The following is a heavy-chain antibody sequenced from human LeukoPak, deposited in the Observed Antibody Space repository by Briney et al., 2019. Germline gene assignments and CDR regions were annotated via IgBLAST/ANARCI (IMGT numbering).Heavy chain of an antibody. D-gene: IGHD6-19*01. CDR1: GGTFSSYA. J-gene: IGHJ4*02. V-gene: IGHV1-69*01. CDR3: ARDRGPIAVAGRYFDY. CDR2: IIPIFGTA. Sequence: ASVKVSCKASGGTFSSYAISWVRQAPGQGLEWMGGIIPIFGTANYAQKFQGEVTITADESTSTAYMELSSLRSEDTAVYYCARDRGPIAVAGRYFDYWGQGTLVTVSS.